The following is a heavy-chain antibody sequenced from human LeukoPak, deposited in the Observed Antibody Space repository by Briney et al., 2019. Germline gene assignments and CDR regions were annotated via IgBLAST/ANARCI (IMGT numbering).Heavy chain of an antibody. CDR2: IHDSGST. J-gene: IGHJ5*02. V-gene: IGHV4-30-4*07. Sequence: SETLSLTCAVSGDSISSGGYSWTWIRQTPGKGLEWIAYIHDSGSTYYNPSLKSRLSISIDTSKNQFSLKLNSVTAADTAVYYCARVVAAAGNYWFDPWGQGTLVTVSS. D-gene: IGHD6-13*01. CDR3: ARVVAAAGNYWFDP. CDR1: GDSISSGGYS.